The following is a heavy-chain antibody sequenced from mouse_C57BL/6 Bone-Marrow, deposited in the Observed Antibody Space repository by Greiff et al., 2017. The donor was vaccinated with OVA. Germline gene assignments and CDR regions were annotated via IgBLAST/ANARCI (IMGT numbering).Heavy chain of an antibody. CDR2: IYPGDGDT. D-gene: IGHD1-1*01. CDR1: GYAFSSYW. CDR3: ARRLLRSYFDY. J-gene: IGHJ2*01. Sequence: VQRVESGAELVKPGASVKISCKASGYAFSSYWMNWVKQRPGKGLEWIGQIYPGDGDTNYNGKFKGKATRTADKSSSTAYMQLSSLTSEDSAVYFCARRLLRSYFDYWGQGTTLTVSS. V-gene: IGHV1-80*01.